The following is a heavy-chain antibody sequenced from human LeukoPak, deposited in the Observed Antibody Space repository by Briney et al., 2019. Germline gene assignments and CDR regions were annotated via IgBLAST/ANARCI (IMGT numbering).Heavy chain of an antibody. J-gene: IGHJ4*02. CDR2: IDPSDSYT. CDR1: GYSFTSYW. D-gene: IGHD2-21*01. CDR3: ARLVGIGGYFDY. V-gene: IGHV5-10-1*01. Sequence: GESLKIFCKGSGYSFTSYWIRWVRQMPGKGLEWMVRIDPSDSYTNYSPSFQGHVTISADKSISTAYLQWSSLKASDTAMYYCARLVGIGGYFDYWGQGTLVTVSS.